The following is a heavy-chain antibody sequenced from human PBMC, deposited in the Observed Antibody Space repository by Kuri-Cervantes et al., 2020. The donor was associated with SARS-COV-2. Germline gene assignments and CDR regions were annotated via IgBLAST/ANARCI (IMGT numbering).Heavy chain of an antibody. CDR2: ISYDGSNK. CDR3: AKSSPPYVWGSYRLDS. CDR1: GFTFSSYG. D-gene: IGHD3-16*02. V-gene: IGHV3-30*18. Sequence: GESLKISCAASGFTFSSYGMHWVRQAPGKGLEWVAVISYDGSNKYYADSVKGRFTISRDNSKNTLYLQMNSLRAEDTAVYYCAKSSPPYVWGSYRLDSWGQGTLVTVSS. J-gene: IGHJ5*01.